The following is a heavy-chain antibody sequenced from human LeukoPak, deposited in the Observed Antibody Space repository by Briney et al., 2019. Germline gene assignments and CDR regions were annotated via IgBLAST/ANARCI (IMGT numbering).Heavy chain of an antibody. CDR2: IYYSGST. CDR3: ARGRYFDWLLSDSDAFDI. V-gene: IGHV4-59*01. CDR1: GGSISSYY. D-gene: IGHD3-9*01. Sequence: SETLSLTCTVSGGSISSYYWSWIRQPPGKGLEWIGYIYYSGSTNYNPSLKSRVTISVDTSKNQFSLKLSSVTAADTALYYCARGRYFDWLLSDSDAFDIWGQGTMVTVSS. J-gene: IGHJ3*02.